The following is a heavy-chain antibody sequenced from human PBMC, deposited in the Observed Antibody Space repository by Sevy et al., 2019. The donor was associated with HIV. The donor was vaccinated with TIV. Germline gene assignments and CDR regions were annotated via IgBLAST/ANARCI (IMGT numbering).Heavy chain of an antibody. CDR1: GFRFGDYA. J-gene: IGHJ4*02. D-gene: IGHD3-10*01. CDR3: SRSGLLWFGAPSPFDS. Sequence: GGSLRLSCTASGFRFGDYAMSWFRQAPGKGLEWIGFIRSKAYGGTIDYAASVKGRFTISRDDFKSIAYLQMNNLKTEDTAMYYCSRSGLLWFGAPSPFDSWGQGTLVTVSS. CDR2: IRSKAYGGTI. V-gene: IGHV3-49*03.